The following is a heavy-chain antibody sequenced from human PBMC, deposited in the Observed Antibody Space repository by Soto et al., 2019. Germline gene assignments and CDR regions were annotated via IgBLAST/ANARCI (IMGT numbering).Heavy chain of an antibody. CDR1: GGSFSGYY. Sequence: PSETLSLTCAVYGGSFSGYYWSWIRQPTGKGLEWIGEINHSGSTNYNPSLKSRVTISVDTSKNQFSLKLSSVTAADTAVYYCAGLLSAPRSYYYYYMDVWGKGTTVTVSS. CDR2: INHSGST. D-gene: IGHD1-26*01. J-gene: IGHJ6*03. CDR3: AGLLSAPRSYYYYYMDV. V-gene: IGHV4-34*01.